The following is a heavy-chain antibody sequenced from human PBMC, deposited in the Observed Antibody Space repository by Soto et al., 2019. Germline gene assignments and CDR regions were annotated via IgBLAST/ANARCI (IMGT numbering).Heavy chain of an antibody. CDR3: ARHSSPPYYYDSSGYLDY. D-gene: IGHD3-22*01. Sequence: PSETLSLTCTVSGGSISSSSYYWGWIRQPPGMGLEWIGSIYYSGSSYYNPSLKSRVTISVDTSKNQFSLKLSSVTAADTAVYYCARHSSPPYYYDSSGYLDYWGQGTLVTVSS. J-gene: IGHJ4*02. CDR1: GGSISSSSYY. CDR2: IYYSGSS. V-gene: IGHV4-39*01.